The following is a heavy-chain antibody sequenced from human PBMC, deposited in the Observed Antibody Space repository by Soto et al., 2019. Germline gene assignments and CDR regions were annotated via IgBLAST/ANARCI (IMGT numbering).Heavy chain of an antibody. J-gene: IGHJ4*02. V-gene: IGHV3-30-3*01. Sequence: QVHLVESGGGVVQPGRSLRLSCAASEFSFSNYAMHWVRQAPGKGLEWVAIISYDGSNEYYADSVKGRVTISRDNSKNTLYLQMNSLRVEDTAVYYCARDRAWRFLEWSFDYWGQGTLVTVSS. D-gene: IGHD3-3*01. CDR1: EFSFSNYA. CDR2: ISYDGSNE. CDR3: ARDRAWRFLEWSFDY.